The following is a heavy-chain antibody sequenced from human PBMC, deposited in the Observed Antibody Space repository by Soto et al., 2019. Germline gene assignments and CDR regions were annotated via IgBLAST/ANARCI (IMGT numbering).Heavy chain of an antibody. CDR2: IRSKAYGGTT. V-gene: IGHV3-49*03. CDR1: GFTFGDYA. CDR3: TREYYYDSSGYYSSLYNWFDP. D-gene: IGHD3-22*01. Sequence: PGGSLRLSCTASGFTFGDYAMSWFRQAPGKGLEWVGFIRSKAYGGTTEYAASVKGRFTISRDDSKSIAYLQMSSLKTEDTAVYYCTREYYYDSSGYYSSLYNWFDPWGQGTLVTVSS. J-gene: IGHJ5*02.